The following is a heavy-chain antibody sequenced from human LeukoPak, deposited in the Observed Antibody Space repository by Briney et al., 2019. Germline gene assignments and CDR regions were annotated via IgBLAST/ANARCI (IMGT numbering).Heavy chain of an antibody. D-gene: IGHD2-2*01. CDR3: AKVPHLRTSWFDP. CDR2: IGGSDSGI. Sequence: PGGSLRLSCAASGFTFSSFQMTWVRQAPGKGLEWVSYIGGSDSGIYYADSVKGRFTISRDNSKNTLYLQMNSLRAEDTAVYYCAKVPHLRTSWFDPWGQGTLVTVSS. CDR1: GFTFSSFQ. J-gene: IGHJ5*02. V-gene: IGHV3-48*03.